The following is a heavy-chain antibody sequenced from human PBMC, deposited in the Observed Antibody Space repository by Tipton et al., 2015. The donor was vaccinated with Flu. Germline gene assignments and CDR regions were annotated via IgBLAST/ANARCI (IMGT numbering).Heavy chain of an antibody. J-gene: IGHJ4*02. V-gene: IGHV3-53*01. D-gene: IGHD6-19*01. CDR2: IYSGGST. CDR1: GFTVSSNY. Sequence: QLVQSGGGLIQPGGSLRLSCAASGFTVSSNYMSWVRQAPGKGLEWVSVIYSGGSTYYADSVKGRFTISRDNSKNTLYLQMNSLRAEDTAVYYCARVSSGWFLYYFDYWGQGTLVTVSS. CDR3: ARVSSGWFLYYFDY.